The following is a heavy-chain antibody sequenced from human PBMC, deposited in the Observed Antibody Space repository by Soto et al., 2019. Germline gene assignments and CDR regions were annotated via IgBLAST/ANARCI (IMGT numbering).Heavy chain of an antibody. D-gene: IGHD6-19*01. CDR3: AKDGSWLADFDY. CDR1: GFTFSSYG. J-gene: IGHJ4*02. Sequence: QVQLVESGGGVVQPGRSLRLSCAASGFTFSSYGMHWVRQAPGKGLEWVAVISYDGSNKYYADSVKGRFTISRDNSKNTLYLQMNSLRAEDTAVYYCAKDGSWLADFDYWGQGTLVTVSS. CDR2: ISYDGSNK. V-gene: IGHV3-30*18.